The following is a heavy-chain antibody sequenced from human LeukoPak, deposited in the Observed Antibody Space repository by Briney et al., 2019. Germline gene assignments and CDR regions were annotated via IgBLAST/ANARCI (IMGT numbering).Heavy chain of an antibody. Sequence: SETLSLTRTVSGDSLSSGDYYWSCIRQPPGKGLEWIAYIYYSGSTYYNPSLKSRVTISVDPSKNQFSLKLSSVTAADTGLYYCARGLDTYGYSYWGQGTLVTVSS. CDR2: IYYSGST. J-gene: IGHJ4*02. D-gene: IGHD5-18*01. V-gene: IGHV4-30-4*08. CDR1: GDSLSSGDYY. CDR3: ARGLDTYGYSY.